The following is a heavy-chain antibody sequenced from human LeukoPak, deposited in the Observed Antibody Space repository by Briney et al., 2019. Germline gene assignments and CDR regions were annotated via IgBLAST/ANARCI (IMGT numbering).Heavy chain of an antibody. CDR2: ISYDGSNK. CDR3: ARVHRFLEWYYYGMDV. CDR1: GFTFSSYA. J-gene: IGHJ6*02. D-gene: IGHD3-3*01. V-gene: IGHV3-30-3*01. Sequence: GGSLRLSCAASGFTFSSYAMHWVRQAPGKGLEWVAVISYDGSNKYYADSVKGRLTISRDNSKNTLYLQMNSLRAEDTAVYYCARVHRFLEWYYYGMDVWGQGTTVTVSS.